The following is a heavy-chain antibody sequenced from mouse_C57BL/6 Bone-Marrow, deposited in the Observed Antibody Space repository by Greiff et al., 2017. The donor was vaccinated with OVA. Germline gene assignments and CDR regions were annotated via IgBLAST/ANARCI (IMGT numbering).Heavy chain of an antibody. CDR3: ARWGYNWYFDV. CDR2: IYPRSGNT. Sequence: VKLMESGAELARPGASVKLSCKASGYTFTSYGISWVKQRTGQGLEWIGEIYPRSGNTYYNEKFKGKATLTADKSSSTAYMELRSLTSEDSAVYFCARWGYNWYFDVWGTGTTVTVSS. J-gene: IGHJ1*03. CDR1: GYTFTSYG. V-gene: IGHV1-81*01. D-gene: IGHD2-2*01.